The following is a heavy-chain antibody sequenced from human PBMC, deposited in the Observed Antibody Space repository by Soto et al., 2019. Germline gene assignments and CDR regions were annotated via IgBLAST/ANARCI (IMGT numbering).Heavy chain of an antibody. D-gene: IGHD6-13*01. CDR2: ISYDRSTK. CDR3: ARDSPYSSSWYDLNWFDP. Sequence: PGGSLRLSCAASGFTFNNYGVHWVRQAPGKGLEWVSFISYDRSTKYYADSVKGRFTISRDNAKNTLYLQMNSLRDEDTAVYYCARDSPYSSSWYDLNWFDPWGQGTLVTVSS. V-gene: IGHV3-33*08. J-gene: IGHJ5*02. CDR1: GFTFNNYG.